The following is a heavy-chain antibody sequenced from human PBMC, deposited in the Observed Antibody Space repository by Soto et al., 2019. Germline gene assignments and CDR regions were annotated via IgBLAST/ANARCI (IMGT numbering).Heavy chain of an antibody. CDR3: ARFSTWFGEFYFDY. CDR2: IYYSGST. CDR1: GGSISSSSYY. V-gene: IGHV4-39*01. J-gene: IGHJ4*02. Sequence: SETLSLTCTVSGGSISSSSYYWGWIRQPPGKGLEWIGSIYYSGSTYYNPSLKSQVTISVNTSKNQFSLKLSPVTAADTAVYYCARFSTWFGEFYFDYWGQGTLVTVSS. D-gene: IGHD3-10*01.